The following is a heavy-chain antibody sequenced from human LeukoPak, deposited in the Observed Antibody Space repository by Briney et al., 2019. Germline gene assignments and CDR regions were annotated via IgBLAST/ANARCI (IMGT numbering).Heavy chain of an antibody. Sequence: GGSLRLSCAASRFTFSSNYMSWVRQAPGKGLEWVSIIYSGGSTYYADSVKGRFTISRDTSKNTLYLQMNSLRAEDTAVYYCAREVGATRGLDPWGQGTLVTVSS. CDR2: IYSGGST. D-gene: IGHD1-26*01. CDR3: AREVGATRGLDP. V-gene: IGHV3-53*01. J-gene: IGHJ5*02. CDR1: RFTFSSNY.